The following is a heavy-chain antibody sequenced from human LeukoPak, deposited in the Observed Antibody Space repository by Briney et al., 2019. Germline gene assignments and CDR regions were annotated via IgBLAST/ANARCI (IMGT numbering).Heavy chain of an antibody. CDR3: AKGGYFDIGNWFDP. CDR2: IRYDGSNK. V-gene: IGHV3-30*02. J-gene: IGHJ5*02. D-gene: IGHD3-9*01. CDR1: GFTFSSYG. Sequence: PGGSLRLSCAASGFTFSSYGMHWVRQAPGKGLERVAFIRYDGSNKYYADSVKGRFTISRDNSKNTLYLQMNSLRAEDTAVYYYAKGGYFDIGNWFDPWGQGTLVTVSP.